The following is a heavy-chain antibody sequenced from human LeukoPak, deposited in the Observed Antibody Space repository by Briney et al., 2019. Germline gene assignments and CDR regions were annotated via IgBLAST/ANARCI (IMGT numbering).Heavy chain of an antibody. CDR2: ISDSGGST. J-gene: IGHJ4*02. V-gene: IGHV3-23*01. CDR3: AKDLDYYYGSGSYYNNR. D-gene: IGHD3-10*01. Sequence: PGGSLRLSCAASGFTFSSYSMNWVSQAPGKGLEWVSAISDSGGSTYYADSVKGRFTISRDNSKNTLYLQMNSLRAEDTAVYYCAKDLDYYYGSGSYYNNRWGQGTLVTVSS. CDR1: GFTFSSYS.